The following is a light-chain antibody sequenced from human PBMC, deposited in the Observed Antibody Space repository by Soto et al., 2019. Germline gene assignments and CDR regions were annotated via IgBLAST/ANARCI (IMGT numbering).Light chain of an antibody. CDR1: QSISSY. CDR2: AAS. J-gene: IGKJ1*01. Sequence: DIQMTQSPSSLSASVGDRVTITCRASQSISSYLNWYQQKPGKAPKLLIYAASSLQSGVPSRFSGSGSGTDITLTICSLQPEDFATYYCQQSYSTPPTFGQGTKVEIK. CDR3: QQSYSTPPT. V-gene: IGKV1-39*01.